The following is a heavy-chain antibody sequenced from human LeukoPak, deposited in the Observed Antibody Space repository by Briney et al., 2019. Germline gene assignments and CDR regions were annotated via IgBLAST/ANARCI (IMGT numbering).Heavy chain of an antibody. J-gene: IGHJ3*02. D-gene: IGHD1-26*01. CDR3: ARDVGSYYTISAFDI. CDR2: INSDGSST. Sequence: GGSLRLSCAASGFTFSSYWMHWVRQPPGKGLVWVSRINSDGSSTSYADSVKGRFTISRDNAKNTLYLQMNSLRAEDTAVYYCARDVGSYYTISAFDIWGQGTMVTVSS. CDR1: GFTFSSYW. V-gene: IGHV3-74*01.